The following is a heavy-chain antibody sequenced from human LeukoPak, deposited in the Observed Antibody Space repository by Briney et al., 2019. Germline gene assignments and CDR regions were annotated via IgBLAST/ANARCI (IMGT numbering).Heavy chain of an antibody. Sequence: PGGSLRLSCTASGFTFSNYAMSWVRQAPEKGLEWVSTIFGNGGSTYYVDSVKGRLTISRDNSKNTLSLQMNSLRAEDTALYYCATAVRYFDWLLAEPYYFDYWGQGTLVTVSS. CDR2: IFGNGGST. D-gene: IGHD3-9*01. J-gene: IGHJ4*02. CDR3: ATAVRYFDWLLAEPYYFDY. V-gene: IGHV3-23*01. CDR1: GFTFSNYA.